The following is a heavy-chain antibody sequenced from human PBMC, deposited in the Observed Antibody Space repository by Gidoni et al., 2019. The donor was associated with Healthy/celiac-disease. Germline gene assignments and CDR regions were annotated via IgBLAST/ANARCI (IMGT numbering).Heavy chain of an antibody. V-gene: IGHV3-30*18. D-gene: IGHD3-10*01. Sequence: QVQLVESGGGVVQPGRSLRLSCAASGFTFSSYGMHWVRQAPGKGLEWVAVISYDGSNKYYADSVKGRFTISRDNSKNTLYLQMNSLRAEDTAVYYCAKDGLWFGDHSYYGMDVWGQGTTVTVSS. CDR2: ISYDGSNK. CDR1: GFTFSSYG. CDR3: AKDGLWFGDHSYYGMDV. J-gene: IGHJ6*02.